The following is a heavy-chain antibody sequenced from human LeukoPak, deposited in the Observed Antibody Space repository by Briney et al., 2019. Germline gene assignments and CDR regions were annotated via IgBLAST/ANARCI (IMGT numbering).Heavy chain of an antibody. J-gene: IGHJ4*02. V-gene: IGHV3-74*01. Sequence: PGGSLRLSCAASGFTFTDYWMHWVRQAPGKGLVWVSIINTDTRGTYYADSVKGRFTISRDNAKNTLYLQMNSLRAEDTAVYCCATTMIWGVITDYWGQGTLVTVSS. D-gene: IGHD3-10*01. CDR1: GFTFTDYW. CDR2: INTDTRGT. CDR3: ATTMIWGVITDY.